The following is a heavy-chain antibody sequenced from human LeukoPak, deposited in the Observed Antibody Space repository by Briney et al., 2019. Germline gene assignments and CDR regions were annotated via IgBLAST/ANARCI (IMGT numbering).Heavy chain of an antibody. CDR2: IKSKTDGGTT. Sequence: GGSLRLSCAASGLTFSNAWMSWVRQAPGKGLEWVGRIKSKTDGGTTDYAAPVKGRFTISRDDSKNTLYLQINSLKTEDTAVYYCTTEDVYSGYEVDYWGQGTLVTVSS. J-gene: IGHJ4*02. D-gene: IGHD5-12*01. CDR1: GLTFSNAW. CDR3: TTEDVYSGYEVDY. V-gene: IGHV3-15*01.